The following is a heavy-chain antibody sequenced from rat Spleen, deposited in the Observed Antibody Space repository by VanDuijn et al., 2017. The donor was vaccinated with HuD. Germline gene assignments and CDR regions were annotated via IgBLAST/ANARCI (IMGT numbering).Heavy chain of an antibody. CDR2: MRYNGDT. Sequence: QVQLKESGPGLVQPSQTLSLTCTVSGFSLTSYNVHWVRQPPGKGLEWMGRMRYNGDTSYNSGLKSRLSISRDNSKNQVFLKMNSLQTDGTGSYYGTRDRGYRTSLFDYWGQGVRVTISS. V-gene: IGHV2-63*01. CDR1: GFSLTSYN. J-gene: IGHJ2*01. CDR3: TRDRGYRTSLFDY. D-gene: IGHD1-2*01.